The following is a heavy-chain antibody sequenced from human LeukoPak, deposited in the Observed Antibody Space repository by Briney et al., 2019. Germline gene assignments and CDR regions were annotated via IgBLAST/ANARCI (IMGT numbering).Heavy chain of an antibody. CDR2: IYYSGST. V-gene: IGHV4-31*03. CDR1: GGSISSGGYY. CDR3: ARSSTTTHSSSWYFGFDY. Sequence: SQTLSLTCTVSGGSISSGGYYWSWIRQHPGKGLEWIGYIYYSGSTCYNPSLKSRVTISVDTSKNQFSLKLSSVTAADTAVYYCARSSTTTHSSSWYFGFDYWGQGTLVTVSS. D-gene: IGHD6-13*01. J-gene: IGHJ4*02.